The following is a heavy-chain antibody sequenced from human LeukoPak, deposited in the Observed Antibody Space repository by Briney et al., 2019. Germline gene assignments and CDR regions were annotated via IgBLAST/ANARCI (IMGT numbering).Heavy chain of an antibody. CDR2: NSFDGSNT. CDR3: AKAHTSSGYFSYFHY. V-gene: IGHV3-30*04. D-gene: IGHD3-22*01. Sequence: QPGESLTVSCAASGFTFSSYAMHWVRQAPGKGLEWVAVNSFDGSNTYYPDSVKGRFTISRDNSKNTLYLQMNSLRAEDTAVYYCAKAHTSSGYFSYFHYWGQGTLVTVSS. CDR1: GFTFSSYA. J-gene: IGHJ4*02.